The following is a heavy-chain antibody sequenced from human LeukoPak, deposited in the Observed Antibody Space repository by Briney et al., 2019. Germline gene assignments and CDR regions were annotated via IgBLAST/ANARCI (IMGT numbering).Heavy chain of an antibody. D-gene: IGHD2-15*01. V-gene: IGHV3-21*01. CDR2: ISSSSSYI. Sequence: GSLRLSCAASGFTFSSYSMNWVRQAPGKGLEWVSSISSSSSYIYYADSVKGRFTISRDNAKNSLYLQMNSLRAEDTAVYYCASQLDIVVVVAANDYGMDVWGQGTTVTVSS. CDR3: ASQLDIVVVVAANDYGMDV. CDR1: GFTFSSYS. J-gene: IGHJ6*02.